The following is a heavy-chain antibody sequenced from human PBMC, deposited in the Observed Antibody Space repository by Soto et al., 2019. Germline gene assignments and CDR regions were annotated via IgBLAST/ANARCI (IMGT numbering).Heavy chain of an antibody. J-gene: IGHJ4*02. V-gene: IGHV3-23*01. CDR3: AKEVSGWIRWYYFDY. D-gene: IGHD6-19*01. Sequence: EVQLLESGGGLVQPGGSLRLSCAASVFTFSSYAMSWVRQAPGKGLEWVSAISGSGGSTYYADSVKGRFTISRDNSKNSLYLQMNSLRAEDTAVYYCAKEVSGWIRWYYFDYWGQGTLVTVSS. CDR1: VFTFSSYA. CDR2: ISGSGGST.